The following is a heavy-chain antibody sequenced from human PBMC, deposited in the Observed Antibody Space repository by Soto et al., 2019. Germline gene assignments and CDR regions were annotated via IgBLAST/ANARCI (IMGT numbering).Heavy chain of an antibody. J-gene: IGHJ4*02. D-gene: IGHD1-26*01. CDR3: ARARQWEPLIY. CDR1: GCAFTNYG. CDR2: VSGYNRNT. Sequence: QVQLVQSGVEVKMPGASVKLSCKTYGCAFTNYGVTWVRQVSGQGLEWIGWVSGYNRNTNYAQKFEDRVIMTTDTATNTANMELRSLRSDDPGIYYCARARQWEPLIYWGRGTLLTVSP. V-gene: IGHV1-18*01.